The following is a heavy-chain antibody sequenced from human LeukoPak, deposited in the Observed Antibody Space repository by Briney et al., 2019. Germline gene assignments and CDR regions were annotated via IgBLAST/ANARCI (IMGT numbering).Heavy chain of an antibody. D-gene: IGHD6-19*01. V-gene: IGHV4-39*01. J-gene: IGHJ4*02. CDR1: GGSISSSSYY. CDR3: ARLPCPACSSGWYGFDTLIHY. CDR2: IYYSGST. Sequence: SETLSLTCTVSGGSISSSSYYWGWIRQPPGKGLEWIGSIYYSGSTYYNPSLKSRVTISVDTSKNQFSLKLSSVTAADTAVYYCARLPCPACSSGWYGFDTLIHYWGQGTLVTVSS.